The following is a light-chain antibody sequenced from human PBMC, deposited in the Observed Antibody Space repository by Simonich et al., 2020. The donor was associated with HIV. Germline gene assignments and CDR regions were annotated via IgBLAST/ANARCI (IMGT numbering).Light chain of an antibody. CDR1: QSVTSY. CDR3: QQRSHWPT. V-gene: IGKV3-11*01. J-gene: IGKJ1*01. Sequence: EIVLTQSPATLSLSPGERATLSCRASQSVTSYLAWYQHKPGQAPRLLIYDASNRATGIPARFSGSGSGTDSTLTISSLEPEDFAIYYCQQRSHWPTFGQGTKVEIK. CDR2: DAS.